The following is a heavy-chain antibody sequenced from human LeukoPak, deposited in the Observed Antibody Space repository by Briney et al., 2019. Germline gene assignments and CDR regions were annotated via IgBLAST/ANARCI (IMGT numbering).Heavy chain of an antibody. CDR2: INSDGSST. CDR3: VWSSGYQNYFDY. D-gene: IGHD3-22*01. J-gene: IGHJ4*02. CDR1: GFPFSSYW. V-gene: IGHV3-74*01. Sequence: GSLKLSFAASGFPFSSYWMHWVRQAPGKGLVWVSRINSDGSSTRYPDSVKGRFTITSDNAKNTQYLQMNSLRAEDTAVYYCVWSSGYQNYFDYWGQGTLVTVSS.